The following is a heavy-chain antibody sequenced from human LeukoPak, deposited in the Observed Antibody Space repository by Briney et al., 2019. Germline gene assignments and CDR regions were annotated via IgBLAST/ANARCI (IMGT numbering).Heavy chain of an antibody. Sequence: GGSLRLSCAASGFSVSSNFMSWFRQAPGKGLEWVSVIYSGGTTYNADFVRGRFTISRDNSKNMLYLQMNSLRAEDTAVYYCARDGYGYNYMDVWGKGTTVTVSS. CDR2: IYSGGTT. D-gene: IGHD5-12*01. V-gene: IGHV3-53*01. CDR1: GFSVSSNF. J-gene: IGHJ6*03. CDR3: ARDGYGYNYMDV.